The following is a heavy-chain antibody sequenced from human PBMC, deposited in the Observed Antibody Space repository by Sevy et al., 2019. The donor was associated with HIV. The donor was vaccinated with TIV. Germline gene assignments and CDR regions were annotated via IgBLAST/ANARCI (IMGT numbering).Heavy chain of an antibody. CDR3: ARIALSGYNFDS. J-gene: IGHJ4*02. CDR2: IYHTGST. V-gene: IGHV4-30-2*01. CDR1: GGSISSGGYS. D-gene: IGHD3-22*01. Sequence: SDILSLTCAVSGGSISSGGYSWTWIRQPPGKGLEWLGYIYHTGSTYYNPSLTSRVTISLDGSKNQFSLKLNSVSAADTAVYYCARIALSGYNFDSWGQGTLVTVSS.